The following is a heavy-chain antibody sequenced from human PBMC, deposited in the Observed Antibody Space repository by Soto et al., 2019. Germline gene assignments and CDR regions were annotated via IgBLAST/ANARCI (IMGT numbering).Heavy chain of an antibody. Sequence: PSLPMCVTWTVVDGTIISYCWRWIRKKPGKGLEWIGYIYYSGSTNYNPSLKSRVTISVDTSKNQFSLKLSSVTAADTAVYYCARGSPMLYYDRFEGNAFDIWGQGTMVTV. J-gene: IGHJ3*02. CDR3: ARGSPMLYYDRFEGNAFDI. CDR2: IYYSGST. D-gene: IGHD3-9*01. CDR1: DGTIISYC. V-gene: IGHV4-59*01.